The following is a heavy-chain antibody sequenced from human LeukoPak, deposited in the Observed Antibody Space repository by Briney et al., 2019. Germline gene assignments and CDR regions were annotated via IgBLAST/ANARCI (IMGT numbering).Heavy chain of an antibody. D-gene: IGHD5-18*01. J-gene: IGHJ6*02. V-gene: IGHV3-23*01. CDR1: GFTFSSYA. CDR2: IRGSGNST. Sequence: GGSLRLSCAASGFTFSSYAMSWVRQAPGKGLEWVSAIRGSGNSTYYADSVKGRFTISRDNSKNTLYLQMNSLRAEDTAVYYCARSPGYSYGSRTYYYYGMDVWGQGTTVTVSS. CDR3: ARSPGYSYGSRTYYYYGMDV.